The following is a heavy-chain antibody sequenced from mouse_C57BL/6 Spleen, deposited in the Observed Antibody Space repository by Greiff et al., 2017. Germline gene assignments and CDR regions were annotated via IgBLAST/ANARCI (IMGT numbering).Heavy chain of an antibody. V-gene: IGHV7-3*01. J-gene: IGHJ2*01. Sequence: EVQLVESGGGLVQPGGSLSLSCAASGFTFTDYYMSWVRQPPGKALEWLGFIRNKANGYTTEYSASVKGRFTISRDNFQSILYLQMNALRAEDSATYYCARSYYPYYFDYWGQGTTLTVSS. CDR1: GFTFTDYY. CDR3: ARSYYPYYFDY. CDR2: IRNKANGYTT. D-gene: IGHD2-10*01.